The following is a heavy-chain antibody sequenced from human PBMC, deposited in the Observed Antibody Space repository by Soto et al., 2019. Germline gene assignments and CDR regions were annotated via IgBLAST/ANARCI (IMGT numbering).Heavy chain of an antibody. Sequence: SVKVSCKASGGTFSSYTISWVRQAPGQGLEWMGRIIPILGIANYAQNFQGRFTITADNSTSTAYMELSSLSFEDTAVYYCARDQLRDYLPDYWGQGTLVTVSS. V-gene: IGHV1-69*04. CDR3: ARDQLRDYLPDY. J-gene: IGHJ4*02. CDR1: GGTFSSYT. CDR2: IIPILGIA. D-gene: IGHD4-17*01.